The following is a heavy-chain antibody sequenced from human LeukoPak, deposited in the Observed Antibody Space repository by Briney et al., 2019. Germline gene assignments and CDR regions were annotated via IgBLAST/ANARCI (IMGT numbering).Heavy chain of an antibody. CDR1: GGSFSGYY. D-gene: IGHD6-13*01. CDR3: ARGGKQRFDY. V-gene: IGHV4-34*01. CDR2: INHSGST. J-gene: IGHJ4*02. Sequence: SETLSLTCAVYGGSFSGYYWSWIRQPPGKGLEWIGEINHSGSTNYNPSLKSRVTISVDTSKNQFSPKLSSVTAADTAVYYCARGGKQRFDYGGQGTLVTVSS.